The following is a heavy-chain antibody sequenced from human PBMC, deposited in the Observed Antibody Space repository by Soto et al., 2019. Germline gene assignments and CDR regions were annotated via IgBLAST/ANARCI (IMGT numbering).Heavy chain of an antibody. CDR2: IHYSGTT. J-gene: IGHJ4*02. Sequence: SETLSLTCTLSGVSMRNYFWTCIRQPPGKGLEWIGYIHYSGTTSFFPSYNPSLRSRVTISEDTSKNQFSLKLLSVTTADTAVYFCAAGEASSRNLAQHYLEFWGQGTLVTVSS. CDR1: GVSMRNYF. D-gene: IGHD6-13*01. CDR3: AAGEASSRNLAQHYLEF. V-gene: IGHV4-59*01.